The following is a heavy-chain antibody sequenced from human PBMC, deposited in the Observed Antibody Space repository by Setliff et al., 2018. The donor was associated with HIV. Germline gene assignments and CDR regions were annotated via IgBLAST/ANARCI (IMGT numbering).Heavy chain of an antibody. D-gene: IGHD1-26*01. V-gene: IGHV4-59*08. CDR3: ARRTSPPSGTYSQYYMDV. Sequence: SETLFLTCAVSGGSIGTYRWNWIRQTPGKGLEWIGFISYSGTTDYNPSLKSRVTISVDTSKNQFSLKLTSVTAADTAVYYCARRTSPPSGTYSQYYMDVWGRGTTVTVS. CDR2: ISYSGTT. CDR1: GGSIGTYR. J-gene: IGHJ6*03.